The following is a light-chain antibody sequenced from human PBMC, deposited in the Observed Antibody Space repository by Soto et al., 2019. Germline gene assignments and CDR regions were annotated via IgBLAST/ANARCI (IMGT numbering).Light chain of an antibody. Sequence: QSALTQPASVSGSPGQSITISCTGTSSDVGGYNYVSWYQQHPGKAPKLMIYDVSYRPSGVFNRFSGSKSGDTASLTISGLQAEDEADYYCSSYTGSTSYVFGTGTKVTVL. J-gene: IGLJ1*01. CDR1: SSDVGGYNY. CDR3: SSYTGSTSYV. V-gene: IGLV2-14*01. CDR2: DVS.